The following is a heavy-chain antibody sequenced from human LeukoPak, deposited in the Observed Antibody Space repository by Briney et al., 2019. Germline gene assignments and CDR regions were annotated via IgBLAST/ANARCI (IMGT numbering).Heavy chain of an antibody. CDR2: ISAYNGNT. Sequence: ASVKVSCKASGYTFTSYGISWVRQAPGQGLEWMGWISAYNGNTNYAQKLQGRVTMTTDTSTSTAYMELRSLRSDDTAVYYCARDLAVHSYGTPFYYWGQGTLVSVSS. CDR3: ARDLAVHSYGTPFYY. V-gene: IGHV1-18*01. D-gene: IGHD5-18*01. CDR1: GYTFTSYG. J-gene: IGHJ4*02.